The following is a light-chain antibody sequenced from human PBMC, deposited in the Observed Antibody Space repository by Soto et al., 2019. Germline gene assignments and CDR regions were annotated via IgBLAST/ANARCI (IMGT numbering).Light chain of an antibody. CDR3: HQYNRFPRT. J-gene: IGKJ1*01. CDR2: DAS. Sequence: DIQMAQSPSTLSASVVDRVTITCRASQSISSWLAWYQRKPGKAPKLLIYDASSLESGVPSRFSGRGSGPEFTLTISSLQPDHFATYYCHQYNRFPRTFGQGTKVDIK. V-gene: IGKV1-5*01. CDR1: QSISSW.